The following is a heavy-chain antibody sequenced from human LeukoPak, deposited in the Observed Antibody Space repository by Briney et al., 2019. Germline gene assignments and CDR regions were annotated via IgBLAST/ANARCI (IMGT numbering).Heavy chain of an antibody. J-gene: IGHJ4*02. CDR3: ARDNTYFSGSRYYDRFDY. V-gene: IGHV3-11*01. CDR1: GFTFSDYY. D-gene: IGHD2-15*01. CDR2: ISSSGSTI. Sequence: GGSLRLSCAAPGFTFSDYYMSRIRQAPGKGLEWVSYISSSGSTIYYADSVKGRFTISRDNAKNSLYLQMNSLRAEDTAVYYCARDNTYFSGSRYYDRFDYWGQGTLVTVSS.